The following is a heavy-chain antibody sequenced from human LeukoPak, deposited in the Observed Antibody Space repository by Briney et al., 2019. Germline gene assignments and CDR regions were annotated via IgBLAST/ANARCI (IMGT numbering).Heavy chain of an antibody. J-gene: IGHJ5*02. CDR3: ARAQGSYQIRNWFDP. CDR1: GYTFTSYD. V-gene: IGHV1-8*03. Sequence: ASVKASCKASGYTFTSYDINWVRQATGQGLEWMGWMNPNSGNTGYAQKFQGRVTITRNTSISTAYMELSSLRSEDTAVYYCARAQGSYQIRNWFDPWGQGTLVTVSS. D-gene: IGHD1-26*01. CDR2: MNPNSGNT.